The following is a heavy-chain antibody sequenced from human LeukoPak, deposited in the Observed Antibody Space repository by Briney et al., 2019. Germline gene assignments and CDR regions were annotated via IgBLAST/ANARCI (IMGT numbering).Heavy chain of an antibody. CDR3: ARAVVVARGLMAYFDY. D-gene: IGHD3-10*01. CDR1: GGTFSFYA. J-gene: IGHJ4*02. V-gene: IGHV1-69*04. CDR2: IIPIPGMA. Sequence: SVKVSCKASGGTFSFYAINWVRQAPGQGLEWMGRIIPIPGMANYAQKFQGRVTITADNSTSTAYMEVSSLRSEDTAVYYCARAVVVARGLMAYFDYWGQGTLVTVSS.